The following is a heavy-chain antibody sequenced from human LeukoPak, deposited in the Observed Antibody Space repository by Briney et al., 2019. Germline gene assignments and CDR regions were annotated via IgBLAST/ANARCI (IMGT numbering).Heavy chain of an antibody. V-gene: IGHV4-34*01. J-gene: IGHJ4*02. CDR2: ICLDGRI. CDR3: ASQGGLRNDF. CDR1: GGFFSGYY. D-gene: IGHD2-15*01. Sequence: SETLSLTCAVYGGFFSGYYWSWVRQPPGKGLEWIGEICLDGRIHYTPSLKSRISISIDRSKDQFSLNLISVAAADTAIYFCASQGGLRNDFWGQGTLVTVSS.